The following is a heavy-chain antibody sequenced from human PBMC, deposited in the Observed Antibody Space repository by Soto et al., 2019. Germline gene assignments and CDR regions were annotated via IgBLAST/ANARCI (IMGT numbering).Heavy chain of an antibody. CDR1: GGSISSGDYY. V-gene: IGHV4-30-4*01. Sequence: SETLSLTCTVSGGSISSGDYYWGWIREPPGKGVEWIGYIYYSGSTYYNPSLKSRVTISVDTSKNQFSLKLSSVTAADTAVYYCARDRTKGXRYFDWLPKTKGNWFDPWGQGTLVTVSS. CDR2: IYYSGST. J-gene: IGHJ5*02. CDR3: ARDRTKGXRYFDWLPKTKGNWFDP. D-gene: IGHD3-9*01.